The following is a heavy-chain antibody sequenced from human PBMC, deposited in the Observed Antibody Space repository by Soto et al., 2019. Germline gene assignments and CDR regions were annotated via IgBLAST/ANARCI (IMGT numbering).Heavy chain of an antibody. J-gene: IGHJ4*02. CDR2: ISYDGSNK. D-gene: IGHD3-22*01. Sequence: EQLVESGGGLVKPGGSLRLSCAASGFSFSSFTMNWVRQAPGKGLEWVAVISYDGSNKYYADSVKGRFTISRDNSKNTLYLQMNSLRAEDTAVYYCARDHYDSFDYWGQGTLVTVSS. CDR3: ARDHYDSFDY. V-gene: IGHV3-30-3*01. CDR1: GFSFSSFT.